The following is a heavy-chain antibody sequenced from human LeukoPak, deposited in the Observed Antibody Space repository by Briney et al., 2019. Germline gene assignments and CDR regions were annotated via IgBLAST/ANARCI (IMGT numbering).Heavy chain of an antibody. CDR1: GFTFSTYW. CDR2: IKEDGSEK. CDR3: ARMLFGGPFDY. J-gene: IGHJ4*02. Sequence: GGSLRLSWAASGFTFSTYWMSWVRQAPGKGLEWVANIKEDGSEKNYLDSVKGRFTISRDNAKNSLYLQMNSLRAEDTAVYYCARMLFGGPFDYWGQGTLVTVSS. D-gene: IGHD2-21*01. V-gene: IGHV3-7*05.